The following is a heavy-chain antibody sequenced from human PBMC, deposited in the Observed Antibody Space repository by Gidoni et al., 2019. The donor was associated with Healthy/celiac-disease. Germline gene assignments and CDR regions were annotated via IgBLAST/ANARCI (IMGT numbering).Heavy chain of an antibody. D-gene: IGHD1-1*01. CDR1: GFTFSNAW. V-gene: IGHV3-15*01. J-gene: IGHJ6*02. CDR2: IKSKTDGGTT. CDR3: TTGTNSGYPPDYYYYYGMDV. Sequence: EVQLVESGGGLVKPGGSLRLSCAASGFTFSNAWMSWVRQAPGKGLEWVGRIKSKTDGGTTDYAAPVKGRFTISRDDSKNTLYLQMNSLKTEDTAVYYCTTGTNSGYPPDYYYYYGMDVWGQGTTVTVSS.